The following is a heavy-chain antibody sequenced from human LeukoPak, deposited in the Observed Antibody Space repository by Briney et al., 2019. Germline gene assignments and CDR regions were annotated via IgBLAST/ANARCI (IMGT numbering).Heavy chain of an antibody. Sequence: GGSLRLSCAASGFTVSSNYMSWVRQAPGKGLEWVSAISGSGGSTYYADSVKGRFTISRDNSKNTLYLQMNSLRAEDTAVYYCANLNWQNKEHDAFDIWGQGTMVTVSS. CDR2: ISGSGGST. CDR1: GFTVSSNY. D-gene: IGHD1-1*01. J-gene: IGHJ3*02. CDR3: ANLNWQNKEHDAFDI. V-gene: IGHV3-23*01.